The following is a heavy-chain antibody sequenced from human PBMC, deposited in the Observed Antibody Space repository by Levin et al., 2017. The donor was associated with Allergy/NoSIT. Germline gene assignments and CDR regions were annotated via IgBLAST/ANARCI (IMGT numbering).Heavy chain of an antibody. J-gene: IGHJ4*02. V-gene: IGHV4-59*08. CDR3: ARGDSKYYFDY. CDR1: GGSISSYY. D-gene: IGHD2-21*02. CDR2: IYYSGST. Sequence: GSLRLSCTVSGGSISSYYWSWIRQPPGKGLEWIGYIYYSGSTNYNPSLKSRVTISVDTSKNQFSLKLSSVTAADTAVYYCARGDSKYYFDYWGQGTLVTVSS.